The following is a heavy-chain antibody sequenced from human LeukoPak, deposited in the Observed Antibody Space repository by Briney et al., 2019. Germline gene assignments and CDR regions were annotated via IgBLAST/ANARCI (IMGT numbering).Heavy chain of an antibody. CDR3: AKHQAMATVDPFDY. CDR2: ISGSGDST. J-gene: IGHJ4*02. D-gene: IGHD5-24*01. Sequence: GGSLRLSCAASGFTFSSYAMNWVRQAPGKGLEWVSGISGSGDSTHYADPVKGRFTLSRDNSKNTVYLQMSSLRAEDTAIYYCAKHQAMATVDPFDYWGQGTLVTVSS. V-gene: IGHV3-23*01. CDR1: GFTFSSYA.